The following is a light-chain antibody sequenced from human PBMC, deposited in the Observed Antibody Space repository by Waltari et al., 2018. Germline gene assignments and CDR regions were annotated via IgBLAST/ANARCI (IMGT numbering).Light chain of an antibody. J-gene: IGLJ1*01. V-gene: IGLV3-1*01. CDR2: QDN. CDR3: QAWDGTTAYV. Sequence: SYELTQPPSVSVSTPQTVTITCSAINLGNRYACWDQQKPGQSPVLVIYQDNKRPSGIPDRFTGSNSGNTATLTISGTQAMDEADYYCQAWDGTTAYVFGTGTKVTVL. CDR1: NLGNRY.